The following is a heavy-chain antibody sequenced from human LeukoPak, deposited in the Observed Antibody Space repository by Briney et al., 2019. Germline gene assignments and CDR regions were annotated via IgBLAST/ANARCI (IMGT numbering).Heavy chain of an antibody. Sequence: PPETLSLTCTVSGGSISSGGFYWSWIRQHPGKGLEWIGYINYSGSTYYNPSLKSRVTISVDTSKNQFSLKLSSVTAADTAVYYCARGLGSPDIVVARWFDPWGQGTLVTVSS. CDR2: INYSGST. D-gene: IGHD2-15*01. CDR1: GGSISSGGFY. J-gene: IGHJ5*02. CDR3: ARGLGSPDIVVARWFDP. V-gene: IGHV4-31*03.